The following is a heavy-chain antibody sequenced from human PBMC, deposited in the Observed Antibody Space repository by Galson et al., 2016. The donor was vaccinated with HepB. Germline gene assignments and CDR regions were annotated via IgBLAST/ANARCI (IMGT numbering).Heavy chain of an antibody. CDR2: INSDGSTT. CDR3: AKGAIAVAGTTPHFDY. D-gene: IGHD6-19*01. Sequence: SLRLSCAASGFTFSSCWMHWVRQAPGKGLVWVSRINSDGSTTRYADSVKGRFTISRDNAKNTLYLQMNSLTAADTAVYYCAKGAIAVAGTTPHFDYWGQGTLVTVSS. CDR1: GFTFSSCW. V-gene: IGHV3-74*01. J-gene: IGHJ4*02.